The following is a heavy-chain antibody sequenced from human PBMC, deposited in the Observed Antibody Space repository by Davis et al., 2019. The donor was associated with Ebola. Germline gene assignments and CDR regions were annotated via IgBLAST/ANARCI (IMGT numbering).Heavy chain of an antibody. J-gene: IGHJ1*01. CDR3: AKWFGIAAAAHAEYFQH. D-gene: IGHD6-13*01. V-gene: IGHV3-33*05. CDR2: ISYDGSNK. CDR1: GFTFSSYG. Sequence: GGSLRLSCAASGFTFSSYGMHWVRQAPGKGLEWVAAISYDGSNKYYADSVKGRFTISRDNSKNTLYLQMNSLRAEDTAVYYCAKWFGIAAAAHAEYFQHWGQGTLVTVSS.